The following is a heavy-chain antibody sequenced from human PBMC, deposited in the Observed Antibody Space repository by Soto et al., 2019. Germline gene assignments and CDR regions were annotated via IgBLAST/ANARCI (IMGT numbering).Heavy chain of an antibody. CDR3: AKPMYYYGSGSYSTFDS. V-gene: IGHV3-23*01. J-gene: IGHJ4*02. CDR1: GFTFSSYA. Sequence: GGSLRLSCAASGFTFSSYAMSWVRQAPGKGLEWVSAISGSGGSTYYADSVKGRFTISRDNSKNTLYLQMNSLRAEDTAVYYCAKPMYYYGSGSYSTFDSWGQGTLVTVSS. D-gene: IGHD3-10*01. CDR2: ISGSGGST.